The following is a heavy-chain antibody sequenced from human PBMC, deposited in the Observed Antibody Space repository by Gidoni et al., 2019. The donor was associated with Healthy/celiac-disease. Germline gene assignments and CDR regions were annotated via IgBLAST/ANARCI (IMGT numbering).Heavy chain of an antibody. CDR2: IWYDGSNK. J-gene: IGHJ4*02. CDR1: GFPFSSYG. V-gene: IGHV3-33*01. Sequence: QVQLAESGGGVVQPGRSLRLSCAASGFPFSSYGMHWVRQAPGKGLEWVAVIWYDGSNKYYADSVKSRFTISRDNSKNTLYLQMNSLRAEDTAVYYCARDIGYSGYDGYWGQGTLVTVSS. CDR3: ARDIGYSGYDGY. D-gene: IGHD5-12*01.